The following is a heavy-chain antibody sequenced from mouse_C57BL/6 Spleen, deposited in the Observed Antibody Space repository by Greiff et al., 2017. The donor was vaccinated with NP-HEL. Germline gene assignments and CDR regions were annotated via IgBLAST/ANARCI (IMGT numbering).Heavy chain of an antibody. CDR2: INPNNGGT. V-gene: IGHV1-26*01. D-gene: IGHD1-3*01. CDR3: ARGGKGPDV. Sequence: EVQLQQSGPELVKPGASVKISCKASGYTFTDYYMNWVKQSHGKSLEWIGDINPNNGGTSYNQKFKGKATLTVDKSSSTAYMELRSLTSEDSAVYYCARGGKGPDVWGTGTTVTVSS. CDR1: GYTFTDYY. J-gene: IGHJ1*03.